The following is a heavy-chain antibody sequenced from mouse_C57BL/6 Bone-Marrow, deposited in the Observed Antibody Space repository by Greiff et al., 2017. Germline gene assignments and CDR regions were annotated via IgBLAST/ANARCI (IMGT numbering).Heavy chain of an antibody. J-gene: IGHJ4*01. CDR1: GYTFTSYW. V-gene: IGHV1-55*01. Sequence: QVQLQQPGAELVKPGASVKMSCKASGYTFTSYWITWVKQRPGQGLEWIGDIYPGSGSTNYNEKFKGKATLTVDTSSSTAYMQLSSLTSEDSAVXDVAREGDDYDGGYYAMDYWGQGTLVTVSA. CDR2: IYPGSGST. CDR3: AREGDDYDGGYYAMDY. D-gene: IGHD2-4*01.